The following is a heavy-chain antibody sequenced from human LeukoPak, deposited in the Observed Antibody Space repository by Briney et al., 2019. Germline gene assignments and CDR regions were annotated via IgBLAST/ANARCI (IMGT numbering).Heavy chain of an antibody. CDR1: GITFSTSG. CDR3: ARDKGTTCIDN. Sequence: GGSLRLSCAASGITFSTSGMHWVRQAPGKGLEWVAFIWSDGSNKYHADSVKGRFTISRDNSKDTLYLQMNSLRAEDTAVYYCARDKGTTCIDNWGQGALLTV. J-gene: IGHJ4*02. D-gene: IGHD4-17*01. V-gene: IGHV3-33*01. CDR2: IWSDGSNK.